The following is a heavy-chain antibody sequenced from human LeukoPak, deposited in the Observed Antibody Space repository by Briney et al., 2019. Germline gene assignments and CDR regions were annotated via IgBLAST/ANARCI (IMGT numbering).Heavy chain of an antibody. D-gene: IGHD3-22*01. Sequence: GGSLRLSCAASGFTFSSYAMHWVRQAPGKGLEWVAVISYDGSNKYYADSVKGRFTISRDNSKNTLYLQMNSLRAEDTAVYYCAGEYYYDSSVLEPGDYWSQGTLATVSS. CDR2: ISYDGSNK. V-gene: IGHV3-30-3*01. CDR1: GFTFSSYA. J-gene: IGHJ4*02. CDR3: AGEYYYDSSVLEPGDY.